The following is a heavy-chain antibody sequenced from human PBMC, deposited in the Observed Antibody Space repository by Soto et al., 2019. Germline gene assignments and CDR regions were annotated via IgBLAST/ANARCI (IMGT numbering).Heavy chain of an antibody. CDR1: GYTFTSYG. CDR3: ARVPYEFSDYYDSSGYYFRDWFDP. V-gene: IGHV1-18*01. CDR2: ISAYNGNT. D-gene: IGHD3-22*01. J-gene: IGHJ5*02. Sequence: QVPLVQSGAEVKKPGASVKVSCKASGYTFTSYGISWVRQAPGQGLEWMGWISAYNGNTNYAQKLQGRVTMTTDTSTSTAYMELRSLRSDDTAVYYCARVPYEFSDYYDSSGYYFRDWFDPWGQGTLVTVSS.